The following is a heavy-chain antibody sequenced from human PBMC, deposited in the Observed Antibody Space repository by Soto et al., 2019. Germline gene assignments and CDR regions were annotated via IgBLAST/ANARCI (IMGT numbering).Heavy chain of an antibody. CDR2: IYYSGST. D-gene: IGHD3-16*02. Sequence: SETLSLTCTVSGGSISSYYWSWIRQPPGKGLEWIGYIYYSGSTNYNPSLKSRVTISVDTSKNQFSLKLSSVTAADTAVYYCARVGYYDYIWGSYRFDWFDPWGQGTLVTVSS. CDR3: ARVGYYDYIWGSYRFDWFDP. CDR1: GGSISSYY. J-gene: IGHJ5*02. V-gene: IGHV4-59*01.